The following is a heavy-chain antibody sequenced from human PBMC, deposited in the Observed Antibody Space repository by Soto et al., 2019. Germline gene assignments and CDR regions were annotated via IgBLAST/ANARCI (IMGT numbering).Heavy chain of an antibody. V-gene: IGHV4-31*03. Sequence: PSETLSLTCTVSGGSISSGGYYWSWIRQHPGKGLEWIGYIYYSGSTYYNPSLKSRVTISVDTSKNQFSLKLSSVTAADTAVYYCARAPYYYDSSGYQNFDYWGQGTLVTVSS. J-gene: IGHJ4*02. CDR1: GGSISSGGYY. CDR3: ARAPYYYDSSGYQNFDY. CDR2: IYYSGST. D-gene: IGHD3-22*01.